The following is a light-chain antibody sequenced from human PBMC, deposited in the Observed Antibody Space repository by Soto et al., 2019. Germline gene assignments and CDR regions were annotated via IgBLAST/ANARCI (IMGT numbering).Light chain of an antibody. CDR1: QSVSGW. CDR3: QQAASFPIT. CDR2: TAS. Sequence: DIQMTQSPPTLSASVGDTVTVTCRASQSVSGWLAWYQQKPGKAPNLLIYTASSLQSGVPSRFSGSGSGTDFTLTINGLQPEDFATYYCQQAASFPITFGQGTRLEIK. J-gene: IGKJ5*01. V-gene: IGKV1-12*01.